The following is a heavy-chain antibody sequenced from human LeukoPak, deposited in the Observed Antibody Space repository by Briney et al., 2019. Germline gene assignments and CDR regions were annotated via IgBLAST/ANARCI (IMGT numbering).Heavy chain of an antibody. J-gene: IGHJ5*02. CDR2: ISPSGGST. V-gene: IGHV1-46*01. CDR3: AKGAGGFSYYNWFDP. D-gene: IGHD5-18*01. Sequence: GASVKVSCKAFGYTFTSNYMHWVRQAPGQGPEWMGVISPSGGSTTYAQKFQGRVTLTRDMSTSTDYLELSSLRSEDTAIYYCAKGAGGFSYYNWFDPWGQGTLVTVSS. CDR1: GYTFTSNY.